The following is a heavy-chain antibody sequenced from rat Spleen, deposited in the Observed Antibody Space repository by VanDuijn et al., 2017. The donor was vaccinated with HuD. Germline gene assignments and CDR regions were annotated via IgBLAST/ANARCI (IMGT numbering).Heavy chain of an antibody. CDR1: GFTFSSYG. Sequence: VQLVESGGGLVQPGKSLKLSCSASGFTFSSYGMHWIRQVPGKGLDWVAYINSNSVTVYADDVKGRFTISRDNAKNTLFLQLNSLKSEDTTNYYCALSAYNSGAYWGQGTLVTVSS. CDR3: ALSAYNSGAY. J-gene: IGHJ3*01. CDR2: INSNSVT. V-gene: IGHV5-62*01. D-gene: IGHD4-3*01.